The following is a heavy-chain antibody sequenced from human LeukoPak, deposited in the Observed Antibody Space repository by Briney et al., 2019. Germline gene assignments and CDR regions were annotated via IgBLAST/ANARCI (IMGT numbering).Heavy chain of an antibody. D-gene: IGHD6-6*01. Sequence: GGSLRLSCAASGFTFSSYSMNWVRQAPWKGLEWVSSISNSSSYIYYADSVKGRFAISRDNAKNSLYLQMNSLRAEDTAVYYCARDKEVRQQLVSTDWGQGTLVTVSS. CDR2: ISNSSSYI. CDR1: GFTFSSYS. CDR3: ARDKEVRQQLVSTD. J-gene: IGHJ4*02. V-gene: IGHV3-21*01.